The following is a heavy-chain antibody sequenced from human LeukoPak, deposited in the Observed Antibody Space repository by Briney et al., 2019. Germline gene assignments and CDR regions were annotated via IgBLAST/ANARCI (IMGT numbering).Heavy chain of an antibody. CDR2: IYYSGST. D-gene: IGHD6-13*01. CDR1: GGSISSGGYY. V-gene: IGHV4-31*03. CDR3: ARGHSSWYAPFDY. J-gene: IGHJ4*02. Sequence: SETLSLTCTVSGGSISSGGYYWSWIRQHPGKGLEWIGYIYYSGSTYYNPSLKSRATISVDTSKNQSSLKLSSVTAADTAVYYCARGHSSWYAPFDYWGQGTLVTVSS.